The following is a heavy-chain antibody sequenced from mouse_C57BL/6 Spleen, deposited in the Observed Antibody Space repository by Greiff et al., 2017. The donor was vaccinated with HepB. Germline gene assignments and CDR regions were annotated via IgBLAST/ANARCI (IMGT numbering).Heavy chain of an antibody. CDR2: INPSSGYT. Sequence: VQLQQSGAELARPGASVKMSCKASGYTFTSYTMHWVKQRPGQGLEWIGYINPSSGYTKYNQKFKDKATLTADKSSSTAYMQLSSLTSEDSAVYYFASGTAQATWFAYWGQGTLVTVSA. CDR3: ASGTAQATWFAY. D-gene: IGHD3-2*02. J-gene: IGHJ3*01. V-gene: IGHV1-4*01. CDR1: GYTFTSYT.